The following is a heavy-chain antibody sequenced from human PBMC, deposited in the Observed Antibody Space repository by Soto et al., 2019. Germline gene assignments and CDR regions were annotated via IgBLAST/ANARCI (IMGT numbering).Heavy chain of an antibody. V-gene: IGHV1-69*02. Sequence: SVKVSCKASGGTFSSYTISWVRQAPGQGLEWMGRIIPILGIANYAQKFQGRVTITADKSTSTAYMELSRLRSDDTAVYYCARGGGWTIDYWGQGTLVTVSS. CDR3: ARGGGWTIDY. J-gene: IGHJ4*02. CDR1: GGTFSSYT. D-gene: IGHD6-19*01. CDR2: IIPILGIA.